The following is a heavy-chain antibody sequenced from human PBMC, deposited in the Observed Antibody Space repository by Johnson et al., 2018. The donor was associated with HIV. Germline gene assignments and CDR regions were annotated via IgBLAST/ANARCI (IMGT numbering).Heavy chain of an antibody. CDR3: TVHSGERTDHDAFDI. Sequence: QMLLVESGGGLVKPGGSLRLSCAASGFTFSDYYMSWIRQAPGKGLEWVSYISSSGDIIRYADSVKGRFTISRDDSKNTAYLQMNSLKTEDTAVYYCTVHSGERTDHDAFDIWGQGTMVTVSS. J-gene: IGHJ3*02. D-gene: IGHD1-26*01. V-gene: IGHV3-11*01. CDR1: GFTFSDYY. CDR2: ISSSGDII.